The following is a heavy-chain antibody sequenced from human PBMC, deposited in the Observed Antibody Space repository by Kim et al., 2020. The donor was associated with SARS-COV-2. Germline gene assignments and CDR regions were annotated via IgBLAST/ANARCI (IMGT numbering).Heavy chain of an antibody. CDR1: GFTFSSYA. CDR3: ARPSIWGSYYDY. Sequence: GGSLRLSCAASGFTFSSYAMHWVRQAPGKGLEWVAVISYDGSNKYYADSVKGRFTISRDNSKNTLYLQMNSLRAEDTAVYYCARPSIWGSYYDYWGQGTLVTVSS. V-gene: IGHV3-30-3*01. D-gene: IGHD3-16*01. CDR2: ISYDGSNK. J-gene: IGHJ4*02.